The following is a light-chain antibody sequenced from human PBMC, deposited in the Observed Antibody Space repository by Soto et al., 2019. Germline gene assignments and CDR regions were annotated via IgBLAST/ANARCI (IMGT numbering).Light chain of an antibody. V-gene: IGLV2-11*01. CDR2: DVI. J-gene: IGLJ1*01. Sequence: QSAVTEARPVSGSPGQSVTISCTGTSSDIGGYNYVSWYQQHPGKAPKLMIYDVIKRPSGVPDRFSGSKSGNTASLTIYGPQAEDESDYGGRSDVGSYTHVCATGTKLTV. CDR1: SSDIGGYNY. CDR3: RSDVGSYTHV.